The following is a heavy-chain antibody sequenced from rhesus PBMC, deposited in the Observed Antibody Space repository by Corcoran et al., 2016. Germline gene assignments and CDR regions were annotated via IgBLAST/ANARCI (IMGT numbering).Heavy chain of an antibody. CDR2: IGGSSGST. Sequence: QVRLQESGPGLVKSSETLSLTCAVSGYSISSGYGWSWICQPPGKGLEWLGYIGGSSGSTNYNPSLKSRVTISKDTSKNQFSLKLSSVTAADTAVYYCARRSSYWYFDLWGPGTPITISS. CDR3: ARRSSYWYFDL. V-gene: IGHV4-127*01. J-gene: IGHJ2*01. CDR1: GYSISSGYG. D-gene: IGHD4-29*01.